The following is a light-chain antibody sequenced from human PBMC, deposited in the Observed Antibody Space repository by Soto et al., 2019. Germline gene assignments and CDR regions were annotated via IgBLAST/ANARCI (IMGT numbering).Light chain of an antibody. J-gene: IGKJ4*01. V-gene: IGKV3-11*01. CDR1: QSVSSY. CDR2: DAS. CDR3: QQRSNWPPGLT. Sequence: DIVLTQSPATLSLSPGERATLSCRASQSVSSYLAWYQQKAGQAPRLLIYDASNRATGIPARFSGSGSGTDFTLTISSLEPGDFAVYYCQQRSNWPPGLTFGGGTKVEIK.